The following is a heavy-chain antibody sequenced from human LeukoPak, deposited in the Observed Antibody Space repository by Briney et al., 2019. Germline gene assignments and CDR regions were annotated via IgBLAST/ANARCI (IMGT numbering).Heavy chain of an antibody. Sequence: ASVKVSCKASGYTFTSYGISWVRQAPGQGLEWMGWISAYNGNTNYAQKLQGRVTLTTDTTTSTAYMELRSLRSDDTAIYYCARDYSSGWYSVDYWGQGTLITASS. D-gene: IGHD6-19*01. V-gene: IGHV1-18*01. J-gene: IGHJ4*02. CDR2: ISAYNGNT. CDR1: GYTFTSYG. CDR3: ARDYSSGWYSVDY.